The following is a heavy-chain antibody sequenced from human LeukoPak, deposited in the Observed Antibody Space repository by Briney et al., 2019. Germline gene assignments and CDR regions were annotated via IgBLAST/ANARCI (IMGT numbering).Heavy chain of an antibody. CDR1: GGTFSSYA. CDR3: ARGGGPYTGNYYYGMDV. D-gene: IGHD3-16*01. V-gene: IGHV1-69*01. J-gene: IGHJ6*04. Sequence: GASVKVSCKASGGTFSSYAISWVRQAPGQGLEWMGGIIPIFGTANYAQKLQGRVTITADESTSTAYMELSSLRSEDTAVYYCARGGGPYTGNYYYGMDVWGKGTTVTVSS. CDR2: IIPIFGTA.